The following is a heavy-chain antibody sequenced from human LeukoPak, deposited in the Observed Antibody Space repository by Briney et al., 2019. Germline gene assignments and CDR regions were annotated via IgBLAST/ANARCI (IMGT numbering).Heavy chain of an antibody. V-gene: IGHV1-18*01. Sequence: ASVKVSCKASGYTFTSYGISWVRQAPGQGLEWMGWISAYNGNTNYAQKLQGRVTMTTDTSTSTAYMELRSLRSDDTAVYYCARAFWYQLLFEYPYYYYMDVWGKGTTVTVSS. J-gene: IGHJ6*03. CDR1: GYTFTSYG. CDR3: ARAFWYQLLFEYPYYYYMDV. D-gene: IGHD2-2*01. CDR2: ISAYNGNT.